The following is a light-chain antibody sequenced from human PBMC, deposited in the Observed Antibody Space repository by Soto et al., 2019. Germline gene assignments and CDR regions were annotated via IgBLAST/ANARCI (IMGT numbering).Light chain of an antibody. J-gene: IGLJ1*01. CDR2: EAS. CDR3: SSYTSSTSLDV. V-gene: IGLV2-14*01. Sequence: QSVLTQPASVSGSPGQSITISCTGTSSDVGGYNYVSWYQQHPGKAPKLMIYEASNRPSGVSIRFSGSKSGNTASLTISGLQAEDEADYYCSSYTSSTSLDVFGTGTKVTVL. CDR1: SSDVGGYNY.